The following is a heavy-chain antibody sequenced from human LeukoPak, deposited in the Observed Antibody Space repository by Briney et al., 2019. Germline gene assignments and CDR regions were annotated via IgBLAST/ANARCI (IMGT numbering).Heavy chain of an antibody. CDR1: GFTFSSYS. Sequence: GGSLRLSCAASGFTFSSYSMNWVRQAPGKGLEWVSSISSSSSYIYYADSVKGRFTISRDNAKNSLYLQMNSLRAEDTAVYYCARDPINSYYDYVWGNQSPSPYDYWGQGTLVTVSS. CDR3: ARDPINSYYDYVWGNQSPSPYDY. V-gene: IGHV3-21*01. J-gene: IGHJ4*02. CDR2: ISSSSSYI. D-gene: IGHD3-16*01.